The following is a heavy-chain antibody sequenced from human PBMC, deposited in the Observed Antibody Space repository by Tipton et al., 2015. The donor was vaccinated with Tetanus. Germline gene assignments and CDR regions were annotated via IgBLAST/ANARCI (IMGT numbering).Heavy chain of an antibody. Sequence: QLVQSGGEVKKPGESLKISCKGSGYIFTNYWIGWVRQKPGKGLEWMGIIYPWDSDTRYSPSIQGQVTISVDNSINTAYLQRSSLKASDTSMFYCARAHCSDGVCNFDFWGQGALVTVAS. J-gene: IGHJ4*02. V-gene: IGHV5-51*01. CDR1: GYIFTNYW. D-gene: IGHD2-15*01. CDR2: IYPWDSDT. CDR3: ARAHCSDGVCNFDF.